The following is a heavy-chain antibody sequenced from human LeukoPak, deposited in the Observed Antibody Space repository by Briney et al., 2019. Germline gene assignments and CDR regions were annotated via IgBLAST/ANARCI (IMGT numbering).Heavy chain of an antibody. CDR3: ARAYMTATRHFDS. Sequence: GASVKVSCKASGGTFSSYAISWVRQAPGQGLEWMGGIVPIFGTANYAQKFQGRVTITADESTSTAYMELSSLRSEDTAVYYCARAYMTATRHFDSWGQGTLVTVSS. CDR1: GGTFSSYA. CDR2: IVPIFGTA. D-gene: IGHD2-21*02. V-gene: IGHV1-69*01. J-gene: IGHJ4*02.